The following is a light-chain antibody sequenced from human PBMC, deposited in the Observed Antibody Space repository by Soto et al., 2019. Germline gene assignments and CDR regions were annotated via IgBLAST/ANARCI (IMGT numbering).Light chain of an antibody. CDR3: STYTTAGHPDYV. J-gene: IGLJ1*01. V-gene: IGLV2-14*03. CDR1: RSDVGAYNF. Sequence: QSVPTQPASVSGSPGQSITISCTGTRSDVGAYNFVSWFQQHPGKAPKLLIYDVTERPSGVSKRFSGSGSGNTASLTIFGLQPDDEADYLCSTYTTAGHPDYVFGTGTKVTVL. CDR2: DVT.